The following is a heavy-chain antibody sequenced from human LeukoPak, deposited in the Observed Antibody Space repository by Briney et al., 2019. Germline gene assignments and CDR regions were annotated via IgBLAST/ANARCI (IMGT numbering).Heavy chain of an antibody. Sequence: GRSLRLSCAASGFIFSHYAMHWVRQAPGKGLEWVAVIFYDGINQYYADSMKGRFTISRDNSRNTLYLHVNSLRVEDTAVYYCARADYVWGSYRSAGAFDIWGQGTMVTVSS. V-gene: IGHV3-30*03. CDR2: IFYDGINQ. CDR3: ARADYVWGSYRSAGAFDI. CDR1: GFIFSHYA. J-gene: IGHJ3*02. D-gene: IGHD3-16*02.